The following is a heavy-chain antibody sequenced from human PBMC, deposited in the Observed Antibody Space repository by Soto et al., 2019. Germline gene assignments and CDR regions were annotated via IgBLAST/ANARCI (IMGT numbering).Heavy chain of an antibody. D-gene: IGHD2-21*01. CDR1: GFTFSSYW. J-gene: IGHJ3*02. CDR2: IYSDGSRT. V-gene: IGHV3-74*01. Sequence: EVQLVESGGGLVQPGGSLRLSCAASGFTFSSYWMHWVRQAPGKGLVWVSRIYSDGSRTNYADSVEGRFTISRDNAKNALHVQRNSLRAEETAVYYWARGVRGAYGLDIWGQGTVVTVSS. CDR3: ARGVRGAYGLDI.